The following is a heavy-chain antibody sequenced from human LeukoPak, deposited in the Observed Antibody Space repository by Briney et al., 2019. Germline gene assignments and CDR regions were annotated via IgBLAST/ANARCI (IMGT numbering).Heavy chain of an antibody. D-gene: IGHD2-21*02. Sequence: GASVKVSCKASGYTFTSYYMHWVRQATGQGLEWMGRIIPILGIANYAQKFQGRVTITADKSTSTAYMELSSLRSEDTAVYYCARQTATGIDYWGQGTLVTVSS. V-gene: IGHV1-69*02. J-gene: IGHJ4*02. CDR1: GYTFTSYY. CDR3: ARQTATGIDY. CDR2: IIPILGIA.